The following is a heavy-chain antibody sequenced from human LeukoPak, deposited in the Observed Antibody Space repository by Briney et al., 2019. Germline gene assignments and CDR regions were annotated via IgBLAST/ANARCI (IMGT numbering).Heavy chain of an antibody. V-gene: IGHV4-39*01. CDR2: IYYSGST. Sequence: SETLSLTCTVSGGSISSSSYYWGWIRQPPGKGLEWIGSIYYSGSTYYNPSLKSRVTISVDTSKNRFSLKLSSVTAADTAVYYCARHGRDTIFGVVTYFDYWGQGTLVTVSS. D-gene: IGHD3-3*01. CDR3: ARHGRDTIFGVVTYFDY. CDR1: GGSISSSSYY. J-gene: IGHJ4*02.